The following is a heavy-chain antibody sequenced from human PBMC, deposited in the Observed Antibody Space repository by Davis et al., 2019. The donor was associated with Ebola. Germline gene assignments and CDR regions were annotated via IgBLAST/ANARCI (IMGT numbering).Heavy chain of an antibody. V-gene: IGHV4-30-4*01. CDR1: GGSISSGDYY. J-gene: IGHJ4*02. Sequence: LRLSCTVSGGSISSGDYYWSWIRQPPGKGLEWIGYIYYSGSTYYNPSLKSRVTISVDTSKNQFSLKLSSVTAADTAVYYCARGDTTTFDYWGQGTLVTVSS. CDR2: IYYSGST. CDR3: ARGDTTTFDY. D-gene: IGHD1-26*01.